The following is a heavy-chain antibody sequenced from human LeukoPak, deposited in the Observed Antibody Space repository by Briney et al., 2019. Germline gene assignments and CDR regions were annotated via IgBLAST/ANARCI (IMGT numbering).Heavy chain of an antibody. J-gene: IGHJ3*02. CDR3: ARDCDSSGWLNAFDI. CDR2: IKTDGSQI. V-gene: IGHV3-7*01. CDR1: GFTFSSYW. D-gene: IGHD6-19*01. Sequence: HPGGSLRLSCVASGFTFSSYWMTWVRQAPGKGLEWVANIKTDGSQIYYVDSVRGRFTISRDNAKNSLYLQMNSLRAEDTAVYYCARDCDSSGWLNAFDIWGQGTMVTVSS.